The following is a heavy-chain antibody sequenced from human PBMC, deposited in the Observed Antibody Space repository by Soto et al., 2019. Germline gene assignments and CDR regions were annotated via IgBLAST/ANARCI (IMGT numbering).Heavy chain of an antibody. V-gene: IGHV4-39*01. J-gene: IGHJ6*02. Sequence: QLQLQDSGPGLVKPSETLSLTCTVSGGSISSSTYYWGWIRQPPGKGLEWIGSIYYSGSTYYNPSLKSRVTIAADTSKNQLSLKLSSVTAADTAVYYCARHYYYASRDGMDVWGQGTTVTVSS. CDR3: ARHYYYASRDGMDV. D-gene: IGHD3-10*01. CDR1: GGSISSSTYY. CDR2: IYYSGST.